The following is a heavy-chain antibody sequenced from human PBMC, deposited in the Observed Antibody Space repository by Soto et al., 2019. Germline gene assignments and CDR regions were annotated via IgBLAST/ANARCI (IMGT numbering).Heavy chain of an antibody. V-gene: IGHV1-69*06. Sequence: ASVKVSCKASGGTFSSYAISWVRQAPGQGLEWMGGIIPIFGTANYAQKFQGRVTITADKSTSTAYMELSSLRSEDTAVYYCAREPGSSSSGLWGFDPWGQGTLVTVS. CDR2: IIPIFGTA. D-gene: IGHD6-6*01. CDR1: GGTFSSYA. CDR3: AREPGSSSSGLWGFDP. J-gene: IGHJ5*02.